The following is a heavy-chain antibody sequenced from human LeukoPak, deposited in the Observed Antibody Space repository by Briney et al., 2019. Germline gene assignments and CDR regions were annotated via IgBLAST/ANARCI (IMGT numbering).Heavy chain of an antibody. CDR1: GYTFTSYY. Sequence: ASVKVSCKASGYTFTSYYMHWVRQAPGQGLEWMGIINPSGGSTSYAQKFQGRVTMTRDTSASTAYMELSSLRSEDTAVYYCASCYSGSTSCYTGYGFDIWGQGTMVTVSS. V-gene: IGHV1-46*01. D-gene: IGHD2-2*02. CDR3: ASCYSGSTSCYTGYGFDI. CDR2: INPSGGST. J-gene: IGHJ3*02.